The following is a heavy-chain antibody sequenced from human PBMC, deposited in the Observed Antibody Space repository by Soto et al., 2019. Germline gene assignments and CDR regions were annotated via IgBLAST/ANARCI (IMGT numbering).Heavy chain of an antibody. CDR1: GFSFSNAW. CDR2: IKSKNDGGTT. V-gene: IGHV3-15*01. CDR3: VTISRLSRVDS. D-gene: IGHD5-12*01. Sequence: PGGSLRLSCAASGFSFSNAWMNWVRQAPGKGLEWVGRIKSKNDGGTTDYAAPVKGRFAISRDDSKNTLYLQMNSLKNEDTAIYYCVTISRLSRVDSWGQGTVVTVSS. J-gene: IGHJ4*02.